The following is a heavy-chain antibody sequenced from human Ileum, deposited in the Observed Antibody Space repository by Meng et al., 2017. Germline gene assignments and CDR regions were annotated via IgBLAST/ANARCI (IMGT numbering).Heavy chain of an antibody. Sequence: GESLIISCAASGFSFSTSWMSLVRPAPGKGLEWVANIDQGGSNKYYVSSVKGRFTISRDNAENSVSLQKSNLRAEDTAFYYCARGIATDYWGQGTLVTVSS. CDR3: ARGIATDY. V-gene: IGHV3-7*01. J-gene: IGHJ4*02. CDR1: GFSFSTSW. CDR2: IDQGGSNK.